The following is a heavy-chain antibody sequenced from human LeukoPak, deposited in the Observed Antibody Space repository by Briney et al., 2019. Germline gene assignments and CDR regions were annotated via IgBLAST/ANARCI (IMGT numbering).Heavy chain of an antibody. V-gene: IGHV3-64*01. J-gene: IGHJ3*02. CDR1: GFTFSSYA. CDR2: ISSNGGST. CDR3: ARGGPRAYDAFDI. Sequence: PGGSLRLSCAASGFTFSSYAMHWVRQAPGKGLEYVSAISSNGGSTYYANSLKGRFTISRDNSKNTVYPQMGSLRAEDMAVYYCARGGPRAYDAFDIWGQGTMVTVSS.